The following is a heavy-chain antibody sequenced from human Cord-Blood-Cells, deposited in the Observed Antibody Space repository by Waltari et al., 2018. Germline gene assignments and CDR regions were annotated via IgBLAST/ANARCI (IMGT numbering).Heavy chain of an antibody. CDR3: ARDLQATPYYDFWSGYPDAFDI. V-gene: IGHV4-61*09. Sequence: QVQLQESGPGLVKPSQTLSLTCTVSGGSISSGSYYWSWIRQPAGKGLEWIGYIYTSGRTNHHPTLKSGVTISGDTSKNQFSLKLSSVTAADTAVYYCARDLQATPYYDFWSGYPDAFDIWGQGTMVTVSS. CDR2: IYTSGRT. D-gene: IGHD3-3*01. J-gene: IGHJ3*02. CDR1: GGSISSGSYY.